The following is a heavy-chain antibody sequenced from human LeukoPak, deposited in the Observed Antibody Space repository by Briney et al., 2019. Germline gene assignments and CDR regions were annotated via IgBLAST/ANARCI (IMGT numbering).Heavy chain of an antibody. CDR3: ARDPGGHGSGSYYYFDY. V-gene: IGHV4-59*01. Sequence: SETLSLTCTVSGGSISSYYWSWVRQPPGKGLEWIGYIYYSGSTNYNPSLKSRVTISVDTSKNQFSLKLSSVTAADTAVYYCARDPGGHGSGSYYYFDYWGQGTLVTVSS. J-gene: IGHJ4*02. D-gene: IGHD3-10*01. CDR1: GGSISSYY. CDR2: IYYSGST.